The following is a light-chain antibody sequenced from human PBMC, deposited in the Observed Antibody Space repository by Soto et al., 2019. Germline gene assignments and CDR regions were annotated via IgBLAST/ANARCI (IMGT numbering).Light chain of an antibody. J-gene: IGKJ1*01. Sequence: DIQMTQSPSSLSASVGNRVTITCRASQSISTYLNWYQKKPGKAPKLLIYKASTLKSGVPSRFNGSGSGTEFTLTISSLQPDDFATYYCQHYNSYSEAFGQGTKV. V-gene: IGKV1-5*03. CDR1: QSISTY. CDR2: KAS. CDR3: QHYNSYSEA.